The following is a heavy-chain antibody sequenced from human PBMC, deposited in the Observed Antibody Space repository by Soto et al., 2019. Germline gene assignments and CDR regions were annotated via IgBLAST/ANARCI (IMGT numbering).Heavy chain of an antibody. D-gene: IGHD6-13*01. V-gene: IGHV4-30-2*01. CDR2: IYQSGST. CDR1: GGSINSGDYA. J-gene: IGHJ6*02. Sequence: QLQLQESGSGLVKPSQTLSLTCGVSGGSINSGDYAWSWIRQPPGKGLEWMGYIYQSGSTYYNPSLKSRVTILVDRSKNQFSLKLSSVTAADTAVYYCAGIRIAAAGGGLDVWGQGTTVTVSS. CDR3: AGIRIAAAGGGLDV.